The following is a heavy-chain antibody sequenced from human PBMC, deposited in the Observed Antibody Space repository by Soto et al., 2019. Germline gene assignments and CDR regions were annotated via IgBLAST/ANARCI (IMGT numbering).Heavy chain of an antibody. CDR1: GFSVTNNY. Sequence: EVQVVESGGGLVQPGGSLRLSCAASGFSVTNNYMNWVRQAPGKGLEGVSIIDIGGNTYYADSVKDRFTISRDNSRNTLYRHMDSRRAEDTAVYYCARGRGSTGYLGREHYFDYWGQGTLVTVSP. J-gene: IGHJ4*02. D-gene: IGHD2-2*01. CDR3: ARGRGSTGYLGREHYFDY. CDR2: IDIGGNT. V-gene: IGHV3-66*01.